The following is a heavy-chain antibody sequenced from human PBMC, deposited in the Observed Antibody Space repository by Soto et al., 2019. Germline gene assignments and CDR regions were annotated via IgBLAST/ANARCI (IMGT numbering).Heavy chain of an antibody. J-gene: IGHJ4*02. Sequence: QVQLQELGPGLVTPLQTLSLTCNVSGVSVTSDWHYWSWIRQHPGKGLEWIGYIYYIGTTFYNPSLKSRLSMSIDTSKNQFSMSLSSVTAADTAVYYCAREGRTGSTDYFDFWGQGVLVTVSS. CDR2: IYYIGTT. CDR1: GVSVTSDWHY. V-gene: IGHV4-31*03. CDR3: AREGRTGSTDYFDF. D-gene: IGHD1-7*01.